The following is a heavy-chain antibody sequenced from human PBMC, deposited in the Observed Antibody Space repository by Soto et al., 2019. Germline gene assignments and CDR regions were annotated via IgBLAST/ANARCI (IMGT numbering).Heavy chain of an antibody. Sequence: ASVKVSCKASGYTFTSYYMNRVRQAPGQGLEWMGIINSSGGSTCYAQKFQGRVTMTRDTSTSTVYMELSSLRSEDTAVYYCSRELYYRGDSCYPYDYGGQGTRVTVSS. CDR1: GYTFTSYY. J-gene: IGHJ4*02. V-gene: IGHV1-46*01. D-gene: IGHD2-15*01. CDR3: SRELYYRGDSCYPYDY. CDR2: INSSGGST.